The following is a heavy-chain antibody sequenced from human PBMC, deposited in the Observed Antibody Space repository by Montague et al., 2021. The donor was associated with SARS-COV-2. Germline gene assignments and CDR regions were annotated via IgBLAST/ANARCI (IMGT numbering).Heavy chain of an antibody. CDR3: ASAVSVRSAVNWFDP. CDR1: GGSITDHY. D-gene: IGHD3-10*01. Sequence: SETLSLTCTVSGGSITDHYWGWIRQPPGKGLECIGFIYYSGGTNSNPSLKSRVTMSVDTSKNQFSLKLTSVTAADTAVYYCASAVSVRSAVNWFDPWGQGTLVTVSS. CDR2: IYYSGGT. V-gene: IGHV4-59*11. J-gene: IGHJ5*02.